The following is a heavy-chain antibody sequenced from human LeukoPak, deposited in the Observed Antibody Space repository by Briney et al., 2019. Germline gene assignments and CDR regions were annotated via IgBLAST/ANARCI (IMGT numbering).Heavy chain of an antibody. Sequence: ETLSLTCTVSGGSISSYYWSWIRQPPGKGLEWIGCIYYSGYTNYKSSLKSRVTISVDTSKNQFSLKLSSVTAPDTAVYYCAPKAGYCSGGSCSNWFDPWGQGTLVTVSS. J-gene: IGHJ5*02. CDR3: APKAGYCSGGSCSNWFDP. V-gene: IGHV4-59*08. D-gene: IGHD2-15*01. CDR1: GGSISSYY. CDR2: IYYSGYT.